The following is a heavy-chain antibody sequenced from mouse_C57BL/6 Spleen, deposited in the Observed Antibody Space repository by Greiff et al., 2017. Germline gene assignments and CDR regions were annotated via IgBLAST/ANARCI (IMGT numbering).Heavy chain of an antibody. CDR3: ARDYGNVPAMDY. J-gene: IGHJ4*01. V-gene: IGHV1-64*01. CDR2: IHPNSGST. CDR1: GYTFTSYW. Sequence: QVQLQQPGAELVKPGASVQLSCKASGYTFTSYWMHWVKQRPGQGLEWIGMIHPNSGSTNYNEKFKMKATLTVDKSSCTASMQLSSLTCEDSAVYYCARDYGNVPAMDYWGQGTSVTVSS. D-gene: IGHD2-1*01.